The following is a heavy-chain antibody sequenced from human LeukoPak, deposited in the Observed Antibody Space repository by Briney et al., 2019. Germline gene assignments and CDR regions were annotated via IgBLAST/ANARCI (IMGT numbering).Heavy chain of an antibody. J-gene: IGHJ6*03. Sequence: GASVKVSCKVSGYTLTELSMHWVRQAPGKGLEWRGGFDPEDGETTYAQKFQGRVTMTEDTSTDTAYMELSSLRSEDTAVYYCATTYYYGSGSYTYYMDVWGKGTTVTVSS. CDR3: ATTYYYGSGSYTYYMDV. D-gene: IGHD3-10*01. CDR2: FDPEDGET. V-gene: IGHV1-24*01. CDR1: GYTLTELS.